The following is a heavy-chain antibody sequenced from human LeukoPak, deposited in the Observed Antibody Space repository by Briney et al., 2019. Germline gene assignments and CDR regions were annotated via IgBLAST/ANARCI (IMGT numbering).Heavy chain of an antibody. J-gene: IGHJ4*02. CDR2: IIAYNDNT. CDR1: GYTFTTYV. D-gene: IGHD1-1*01. CDR3: ARDIKRHDY. V-gene: IGHV1-18*01. Sequence: ASVKVSCKASGYTFTTYVITWVRQAPGQGLEWMGWIIAYNDNTNYAQNFQGRVTMTTDTSTSTAYMELRSLRSDDTAVYYCARDIKRHDYWGQGTLVTVSS.